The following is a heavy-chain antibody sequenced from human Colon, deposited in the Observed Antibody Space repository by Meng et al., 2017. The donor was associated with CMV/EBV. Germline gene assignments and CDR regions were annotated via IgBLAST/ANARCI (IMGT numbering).Heavy chain of an antibody. CDR2: ISNDGRTP. CDR3: ARENYHEINGYYGGVDY. V-gene: IGHV3-74*01. D-gene: IGHD3-22*01. J-gene: IGHJ4*02. Sequence: GESLKISCVASGLTFSSHWMHWVRQTPGKELVWVSRISNDGRTPTYADSVKGRFTISRDNDKNTLYLQMNSLTVDDTAMYYCARENYHEINGYYGGVDYWGQGTLVTVSS. CDR1: GLTFSSHW.